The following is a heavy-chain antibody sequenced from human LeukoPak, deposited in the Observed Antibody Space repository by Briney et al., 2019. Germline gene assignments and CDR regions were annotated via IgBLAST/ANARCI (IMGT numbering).Heavy chain of an antibody. J-gene: IGHJ3*02. Sequence: ASVKVPCNASGYTFTGYYMHWVRQAPGQGLEWMGWINPNSGGTNYAQKFQGWVTMTRDTSISTAYMERSRLRSDDTAVYYCARDITGTTGLGVDAFDIWGQGTMVTVSS. D-gene: IGHD1-20*01. CDR3: ARDITGTTGLGVDAFDI. CDR2: INPNSGGT. V-gene: IGHV1-2*04. CDR1: GYTFTGYY.